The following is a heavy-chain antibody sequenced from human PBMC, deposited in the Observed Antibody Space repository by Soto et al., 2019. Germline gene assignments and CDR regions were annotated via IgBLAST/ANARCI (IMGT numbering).Heavy chain of an antibody. CDR3: ATSYGSGSSPFDY. J-gene: IGHJ4*02. CDR2: ISAYNGNT. V-gene: IGHV1-18*01. D-gene: IGHD3-10*01. Sequence: ASVKVSCKASGNTVPNYAIHWVRQAPGQRLEWMGWISAYNGNTNYAQKLQGRVTMTTDTSTSTAYMELSSLRSDDTAVYYCATSYGSGSSPFDYWGQGTLVTVSS. CDR1: GNTVPNYA.